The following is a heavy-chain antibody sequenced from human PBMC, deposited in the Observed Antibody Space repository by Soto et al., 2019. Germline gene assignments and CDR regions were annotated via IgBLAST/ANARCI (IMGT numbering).Heavy chain of an antibody. V-gene: IGHV3-33*01. CDR1: GFTFSSFA. Sequence: QVQLVESGGGVVRPGRSLRLSCAASGFTFSSFAMHWVRQAPGKGLEWVAVIWYDGSNKYYADSVKGRFTISRDNFKNTLYLQMNSLRAEDTAVYYCARGGSTGNWFDPWGQGTLVTVSS. D-gene: IGHD3-10*01. CDR2: IWYDGSNK. CDR3: ARGGSTGNWFDP. J-gene: IGHJ5*02.